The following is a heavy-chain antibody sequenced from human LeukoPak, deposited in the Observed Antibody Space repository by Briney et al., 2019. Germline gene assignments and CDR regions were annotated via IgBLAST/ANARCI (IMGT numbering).Heavy chain of an antibody. CDR3: AREYINYVQDY. CDR2: IWSDGSYK. CDR1: GFTFRTHG. Sequence: GGSLRLSCAASGFTFRTHGMHWVRQAPGKGLEWVAVIWSDGSYKYYADSVKGRLTISRDFSKNTLYLQMNSLRAEDTAVYYCAREYINYVQDYWGQGTLVTVSS. V-gene: IGHV3-33*01. D-gene: IGHD4-11*01. J-gene: IGHJ4*02.